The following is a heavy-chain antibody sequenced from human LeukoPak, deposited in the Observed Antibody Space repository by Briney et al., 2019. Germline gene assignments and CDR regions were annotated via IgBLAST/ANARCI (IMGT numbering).Heavy chain of an antibody. Sequence: GASVKVSCKASGYTFTSYGISWVRRAPGQGLEWMRWISAYNGNTNYAQKLQGRVTMTTDTSTSTAYMELRSLRSDDTAVYYCARVPLDILTGYIGWFDPWGQGTLVTVSS. V-gene: IGHV1-18*01. CDR1: GYTFTSYG. J-gene: IGHJ5*02. CDR3: ARVPLDILTGYIGWFDP. D-gene: IGHD3-9*01. CDR2: ISAYNGNT.